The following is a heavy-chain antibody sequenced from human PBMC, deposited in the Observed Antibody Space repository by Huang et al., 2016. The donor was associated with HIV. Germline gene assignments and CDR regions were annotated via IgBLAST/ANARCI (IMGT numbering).Heavy chain of an antibody. Sequence: VESGGGSARSGGSLRLSCSASGFSFSGYAMGWVRQSPGKGLEWGVSISGSGGNTYYADSVKGRFTISRNNFDKNTVYLQMNNLKAADSGIYYCAKDFGVAAPYYFDLWGQGTPVSVSS. CDR3: AKDFGVAAPYYFDL. J-gene: IGHJ4*02. CDR2: ISGSGGNT. D-gene: IGHD3-3*01. V-gene: IGHV3-23*04. CDR1: GFSFSGYA.